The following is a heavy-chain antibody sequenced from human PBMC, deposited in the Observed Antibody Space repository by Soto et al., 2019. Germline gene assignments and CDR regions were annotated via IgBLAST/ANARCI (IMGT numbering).Heavy chain of an antibody. Sequence: QVQLVQSGAEVKKPGASVKVSCKASGYTFTSYGISWVRQAPGQGLEWMGWISAYNGNTNYAQKLQGRVTMTTDTSTSTAYMELRSLRSDDAAVYYCERVYCSGGSCYLGFGWYYYYMDVWGKGTTVTVSS. D-gene: IGHD2-15*01. V-gene: IGHV1-18*01. CDR1: GYTFTSYG. J-gene: IGHJ6*03. CDR3: ERVYCSGGSCYLGFGWYYYYMDV. CDR2: ISAYNGNT.